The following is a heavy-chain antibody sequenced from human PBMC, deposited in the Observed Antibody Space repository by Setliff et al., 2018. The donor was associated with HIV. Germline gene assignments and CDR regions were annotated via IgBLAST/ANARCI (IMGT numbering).Heavy chain of an antibody. V-gene: IGHV1-69*13. CDR3: ARDNYYDNSGAIGY. Sequence: GASVKVSCKASGGTLSNYTITWVRQAPGQGLEWMGGIIPIFGTANYAQNFQGRVSITADASTSTAYMELSSLTSEDTAVYYCARDNYYDNSGAIGYWGQGTLVTVSS. J-gene: IGHJ4*02. CDR1: GGTLSNYT. CDR2: IIPIFGTA. D-gene: IGHD3-22*01.